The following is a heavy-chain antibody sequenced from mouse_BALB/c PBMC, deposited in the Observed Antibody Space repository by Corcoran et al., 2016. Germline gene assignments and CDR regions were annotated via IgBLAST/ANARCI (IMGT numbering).Heavy chain of an antibody. V-gene: IGHV9-4*02. CDR3: ARESSDSSGRYFDY. CDR1: GYTFTTAG. CDR2: INTHSGVP. J-gene: IGHJ2*01. Sequence: QIQLVQSGPELKKPGETVRISCKASGYTFTTAGMQWVQKMPGKGLKWIGWINTHSGVPKYAEDFKGRFAFSLETSASTAYLQISNLKNEDTATYFCARESSDSSGRYFDYWGQGTTLTVSS. D-gene: IGHD3-2*01.